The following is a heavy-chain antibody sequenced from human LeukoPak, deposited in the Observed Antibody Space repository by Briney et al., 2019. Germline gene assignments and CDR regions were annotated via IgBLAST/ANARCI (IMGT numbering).Heavy chain of an antibody. CDR3: ARSTSGGIIVIGDY. CDR1: GFIFSSHG. D-gene: IGHD3-16*02. V-gene: IGHV3-30*03. CDR2: ISYDGSSE. Sequence: GGSLRLSCAASGFIFSSHGMHWVRQAPGKGLEWVAVISYDGSSEYYADSVQGRFIISRDNSKNTLFLQMNSLRPEDTAVYYCARSTSGGIIVIGDYWGQGTLVTVS. J-gene: IGHJ4*02.